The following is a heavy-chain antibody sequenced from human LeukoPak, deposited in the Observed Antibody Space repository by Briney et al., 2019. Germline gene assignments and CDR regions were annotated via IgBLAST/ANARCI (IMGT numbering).Heavy chain of an antibody. D-gene: IGHD6-19*01. J-gene: IGHJ4*02. V-gene: IGHV3-30-3*01. CDR1: GFTFSSYA. CDR3: ARDRYSSGWYGGDY. Sequence: PGRSLRLSCAASGFTFSSYAMHWVRQAPGKGLEWVAVISYDGSNKYYADSVKGRITISRDNSKNTLYLQMNSLRAEDTAVYYCARDRYSSGWYGGDYWGQGTLVTVSS. CDR2: ISYDGSNK.